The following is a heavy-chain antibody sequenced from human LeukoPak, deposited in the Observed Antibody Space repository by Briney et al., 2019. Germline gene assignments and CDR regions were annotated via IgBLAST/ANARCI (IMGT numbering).Heavy chain of an antibody. Sequence: PSETLSLTCAVYGGSFSGYYWSWIRQPPGKGLEWIGGINHSGSTNYNPSLKSRVTISVDTSKNQFSLKLSSVTAADTAVYYCARVMQQQLGGPYYYYYYYMDVWGKGTTVTVSS. CDR1: GGSFSGYY. CDR3: ARVMQQQLGGPYYYYYYYMDV. CDR2: INHSGST. J-gene: IGHJ6*03. D-gene: IGHD6-13*01. V-gene: IGHV4-34*01.